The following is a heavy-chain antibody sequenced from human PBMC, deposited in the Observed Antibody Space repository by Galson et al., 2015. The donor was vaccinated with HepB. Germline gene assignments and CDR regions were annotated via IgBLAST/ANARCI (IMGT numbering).Heavy chain of an antibody. CDR1: HGSINNYY. V-gene: IGHV4-59*08. Sequence: SETLSLTCSVSHGSINNYYWSWIRQSPGNRLEWIGYIYYNGDTTYNPSLGYRVGMSVDTSINQVSLWLTSVTAADTAVYYCARHPGRGSVGYAFDLGGQGTPVTVSA. CDR3: ARHPGRGSVGYAFDL. CDR2: IYYNGDT. J-gene: IGHJ4*02. D-gene: IGHD2-2*01.